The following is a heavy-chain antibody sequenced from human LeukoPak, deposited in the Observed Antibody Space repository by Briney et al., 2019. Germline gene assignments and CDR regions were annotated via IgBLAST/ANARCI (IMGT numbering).Heavy chain of an antibody. CDR1: GFTFSSYA. V-gene: IGHV3-64*01. D-gene: IGHD3-22*01. CDR2: IGSTGGST. CDR3: ARVFYESSAYYYDY. Sequence: PGGSLRLSCAASGFTFSSYAMHWVRQAPGKGLEYVSAIGSTGGSTYYANSVKGRFTISRDNSKNTLFLQMGSLRAEDMAVYYCARVFYESSAYYYDYWGQGTLVTVSS. J-gene: IGHJ4*02.